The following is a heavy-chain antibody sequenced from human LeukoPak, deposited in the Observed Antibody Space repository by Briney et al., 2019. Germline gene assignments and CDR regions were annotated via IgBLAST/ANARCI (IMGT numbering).Heavy chain of an antibody. Sequence: ASVKVSCKASGYTFTSYDINWVRQATGQGLEWMGWMNPNSGNTGYAQKFQGRVTITRNTSISTAYMELSSLRSEDTAVYYCARDPRRHYHGSESLRTSGAFDIWAKGHWSPSLQ. CDR2: MNPNSGNT. CDR3: ARDPRRHYHGSESLRTSGAFDI. CDR1: GYTFTSYD. J-gene: IGHJ3*02. D-gene: IGHD3-10*01. V-gene: IGHV1-8*03.